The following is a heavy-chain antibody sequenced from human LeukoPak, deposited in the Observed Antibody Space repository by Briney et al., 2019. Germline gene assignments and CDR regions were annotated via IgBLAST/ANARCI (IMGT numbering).Heavy chain of an antibody. D-gene: IGHD1-26*01. CDR1: GGSINSYY. CDR3: ARHPRVGATGRYFDY. Sequence: SETLSLTCTVSGGSINSYYWSWIRQPPGKGLEWIGYIYYSGDTNYSPSLRSRVTISLDTSRNQFSLKLNSVTAADTAVYYCARHPRVGATGRYFDYWGQGTLVTVSS. J-gene: IGHJ4*02. V-gene: IGHV4-59*08. CDR2: IYYSGDT.